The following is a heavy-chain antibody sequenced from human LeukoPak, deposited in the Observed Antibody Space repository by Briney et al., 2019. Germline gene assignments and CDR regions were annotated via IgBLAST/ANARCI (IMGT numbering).Heavy chain of an antibody. CDR2: IIPLFGTT. D-gene: IGHD1-26*01. Sequence: ASGKVCCKAAGGSFSRHAISWVRQAPGQGLEWMGEIIPLFGTTHYAQKFQGRVTITTDESTSQGYVELSSLRSEDTAVYYCARGVIVAATHFDNWGQGTLVTVSS. J-gene: IGHJ4*02. CDR1: GGSFSRHA. CDR3: ARGVIVAATHFDN. V-gene: IGHV1-69*05.